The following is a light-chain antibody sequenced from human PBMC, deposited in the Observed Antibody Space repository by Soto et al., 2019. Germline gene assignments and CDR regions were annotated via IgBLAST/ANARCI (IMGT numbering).Light chain of an antibody. CDR2: EVT. J-gene: IGLJ3*02. CDR1: SSDGGSYNL. V-gene: IGLV2-23*02. Sequence: QSALTQAASVSGSPGQSINISCTGTSSDGGSYNLVSWYQQHPGKAPKLMISEVTKRPSGVSNRFSGSKSGNTASLTISGLQAEDESDYYCCSYADSNTWVFGGGTQLTVL. CDR3: CSYADSNTWV.